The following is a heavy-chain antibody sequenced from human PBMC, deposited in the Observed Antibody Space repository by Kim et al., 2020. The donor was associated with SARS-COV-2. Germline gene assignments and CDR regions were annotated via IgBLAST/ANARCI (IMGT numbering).Heavy chain of an antibody. Sequence: SETLSLTCAVYGGSFSGYYWSWIRQPPGKGLEWIGEINHSGSTNYNPSLKSRVTISVDTSKNQFSLKLSSVTAADTAVYYCARGPDYYGSGCYYYFPYWG. V-gene: IGHV4-34*01. J-gene: IGHJ4*01. D-gene: IGHD3-10*01. CDR2: INHSGST. CDR1: GGSFSGYY. CDR3: ARGPDYYGSGCYYYFPY.